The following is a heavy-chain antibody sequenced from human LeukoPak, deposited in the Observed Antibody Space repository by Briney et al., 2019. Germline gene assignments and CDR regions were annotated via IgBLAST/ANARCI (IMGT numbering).Heavy chain of an antibody. Sequence: GGSLRLSCAASGFTFSSYWMSWVRQAPGKGLEWVANIKQDGSEKYYVDSVKGRFTISRDNAKNSLYLQMNSLRAEDTAVYYCARVISGAPWDSSGYVDYWGQGPLVTVSS. CDR2: IKQDGSEK. J-gene: IGHJ4*02. V-gene: IGHV3-7*01. D-gene: IGHD3-22*01. CDR3: ARVISGAPWDSSGYVDY. CDR1: GFTFSSYW.